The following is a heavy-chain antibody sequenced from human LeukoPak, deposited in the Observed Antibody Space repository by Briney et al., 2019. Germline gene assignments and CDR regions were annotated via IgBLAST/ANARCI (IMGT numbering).Heavy chain of an antibody. D-gene: IGHD2-2*01. CDR3: ARGDRDLYCSSTSCYPVL. Sequence: TGGSLRLSCVASGFTFSSYSMNWVRQAPGKGLEWVSSISSSSSYIYYADSVKGRFTISRDNAKNSLYLQMNSLRAEDTAVYYCARGDRDLYCSSTSCYPVLGGQGTLVTVPS. CDR1: GFTFSSYS. CDR2: ISSSSSYI. V-gene: IGHV3-21*01. J-gene: IGHJ4*02.